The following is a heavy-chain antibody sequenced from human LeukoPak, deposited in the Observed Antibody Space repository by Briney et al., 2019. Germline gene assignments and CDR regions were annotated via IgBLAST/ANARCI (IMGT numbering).Heavy chain of an antibody. Sequence: GGSLRLSCAASGFTFSSYWMSWVRQAPGKGLEWVANIKQDGSEKYYVDSVKGRFTISRDNAKNSLYLQMNSLRAEDTAAYYCAREVLYCSSTSCYRDENYYFDYWGQGTLVTVSS. J-gene: IGHJ4*02. D-gene: IGHD2-2*01. CDR3: AREVLYCSSTSCYRDENYYFDY. CDR2: IKQDGSEK. V-gene: IGHV3-7*01. CDR1: GFTFSSYW.